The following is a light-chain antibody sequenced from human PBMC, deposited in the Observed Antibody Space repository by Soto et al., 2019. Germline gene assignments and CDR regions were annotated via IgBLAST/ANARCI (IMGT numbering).Light chain of an antibody. Sequence: QSALTQPASVSGSPGQSITISCTGTSSDVGSYNLVSWYQQHPGKAPKLMIYEGGKRPSGVSDRFSGSKSGNTASLTISGLQAEDEADNYCCTYAGGTTWVFGGGTKLTVL. V-gene: IGLV2-23*01. CDR3: CTYAGGTTWV. CDR1: SSDVGSYNL. J-gene: IGLJ3*02. CDR2: EGG.